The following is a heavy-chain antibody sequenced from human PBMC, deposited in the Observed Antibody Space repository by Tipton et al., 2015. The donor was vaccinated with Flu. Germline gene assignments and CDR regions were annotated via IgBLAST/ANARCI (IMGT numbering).Heavy chain of an antibody. CDR1: GDSIGSDYY. CDR3: ARRDFSNYVSEPKNWFDP. CDR2: IHRSGNT. Sequence: TLSLTCSVSGDSIGSDYYWGWIRQPPGKGLEWLGNIHRSGNTYYNSSLKSRVTISLDKSKNQFSLKLTSVTATDPAVHYRARRDFSNYVSEPKNWFDPWGHGIFVTVSS. V-gene: IGHV4-38-2*01. J-gene: IGHJ5*02. D-gene: IGHD4-11*01.